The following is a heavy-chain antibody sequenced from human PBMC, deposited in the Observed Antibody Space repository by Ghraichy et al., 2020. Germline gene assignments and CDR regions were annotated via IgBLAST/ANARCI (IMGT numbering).Heavy chain of an antibody. D-gene: IGHD2-21*02. Sequence: SETLSLTCTVSGGSISSSSYYWGWIRQPPGKGLEWIGTIYYSGSTYHNPSLKSRVTISVDTSKNQISLNLNSVTAADTAVYYCARRKSREVVVTATFDYWGQGTLVTVSS. CDR3: ARRKSREVVVTATFDY. J-gene: IGHJ4*02. CDR1: GGSISSSSYY. V-gene: IGHV4-39*01. CDR2: IYYSGST.